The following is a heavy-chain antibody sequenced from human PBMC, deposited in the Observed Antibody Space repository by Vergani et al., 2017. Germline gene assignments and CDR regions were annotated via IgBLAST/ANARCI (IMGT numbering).Heavy chain of an antibody. D-gene: IGHD3-10*01. CDR3: ARDRIALGEDAFDI. V-gene: IGHV4-61*02. CDR1: GGSISRSDDY. CDR2: IYTSGST. Sequence: QVQLQESAPGLMKSSQTLSLTCTVSGGSISRSDDYWSWIRQPAGKGLEWIGRIYTSGSTNYNPSLKSRVTMSVDKSKNQFSLKLTSVTAADTAVYYCARDRIALGEDAFDIWGQGTMVTVSS. J-gene: IGHJ3*02.